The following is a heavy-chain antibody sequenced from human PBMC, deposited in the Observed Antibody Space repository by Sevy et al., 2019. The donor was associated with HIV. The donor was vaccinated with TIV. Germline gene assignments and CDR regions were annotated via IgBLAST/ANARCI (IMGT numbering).Heavy chain of an antibody. D-gene: IGHD6-19*01. V-gene: IGHV4-4*07. CDR1: GGSISSYY. CDR2: IYTSGST. Sequence: SETLSLTCTVSGGSISSYYWSWIRQPAGKGLEWIGRIYTSGSTNYNPSLKRRVTMSVDTSKNQFSLKLSSVTAADTAVYYCARGRRAVAGTYYYYMDVWGKGTTVTVSS. J-gene: IGHJ6*03. CDR3: ARGRRAVAGTYYYYMDV.